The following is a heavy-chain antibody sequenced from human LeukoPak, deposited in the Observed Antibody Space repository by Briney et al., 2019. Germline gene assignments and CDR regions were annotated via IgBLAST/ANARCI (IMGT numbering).Heavy chain of an antibody. J-gene: IGHJ4*02. V-gene: IGHV4-59*01. Sequence: GSPRLSCAASGFTFSSYEMNWVRQAPGKGLEWIAYISYSGSTNYNPSLKSRVTISVDTSKNQFSLKLTSVTAADTAVYFCARGDDSSGYLHLFDFWGQGTLVTVSS. CDR1: GFTFSSYE. CDR3: ARGDDSSGYLHLFDF. D-gene: IGHD3-22*01. CDR2: ISYSGST.